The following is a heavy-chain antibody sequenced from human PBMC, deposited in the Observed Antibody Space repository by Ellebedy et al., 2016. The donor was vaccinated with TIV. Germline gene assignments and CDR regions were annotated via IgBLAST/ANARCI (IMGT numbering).Heavy chain of an antibody. J-gene: IGHJ3*02. CDR3: ARLLTEEDLVVVVAAVSYAFDI. D-gene: IGHD2-15*01. CDR2: IYYSGTT. Sequence: SETLSLTXSVSGASISSSNYYWGWIRLPPGKGLEWIGNIYYSGTTYYNPSLRSRATMSVDTSKNQFSLKLTSVTAADTALYYCARLLTEEDLVVVVAAVSYAFDIWGQGKMVTVSS. V-gene: IGHV4-39*07. CDR1: GASISSSNYY.